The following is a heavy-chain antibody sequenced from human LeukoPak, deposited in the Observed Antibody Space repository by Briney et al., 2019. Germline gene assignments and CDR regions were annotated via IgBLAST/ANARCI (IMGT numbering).Heavy chain of an antibody. V-gene: IGHV1-2*02. CDR1: GYTFTGYY. Sequence: AASVKVSCKASGYTFTGYYMHWVRQAPGQALEWMGWINPNSGGTNYAQKFQGRVTMTRDTSISTAYMELSGLTSDDTAVYYCAREGSAGGTGDYWGQGTLVTVSS. D-gene: IGHD6-13*01. J-gene: IGHJ4*02. CDR3: AREGSAGGTGDY. CDR2: INPNSGGT.